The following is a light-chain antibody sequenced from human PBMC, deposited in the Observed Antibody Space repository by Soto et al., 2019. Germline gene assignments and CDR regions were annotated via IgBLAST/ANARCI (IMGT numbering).Light chain of an antibody. CDR3: QQSDSTAPT. Sequence: IQVTQSPSSVVASVGDRDTITCRASQDIAGFLAWYQHKQGRXXEXXIRTAASLQSGVPSRFSGSGSGTDGTLTISSLEPEDCATYYCQQSDSTAPTFGQGTKVEIK. CDR2: TAA. CDR1: QDIAGF. J-gene: IGKJ1*01. V-gene: IGKV1-39*01.